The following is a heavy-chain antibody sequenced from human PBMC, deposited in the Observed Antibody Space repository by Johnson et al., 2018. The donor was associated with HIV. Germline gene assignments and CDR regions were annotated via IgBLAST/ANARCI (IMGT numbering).Heavy chain of an antibody. Sequence: MLLVESGGGLVQPGGSLRLSCAASGFTFSSYWMSWVRQAPGKGLEWVANIKQDGSEKYYVDSVKGRFTISRDNAKNTLFLQMNSLRAEDTAMYFCARGGPFHAFDIWGHGTTVTVSS. CDR2: IKQDGSEK. CDR1: GFTFSSYW. D-gene: IGHD2-21*01. V-gene: IGHV3-7*02. CDR3: ARGGPFHAFDI. J-gene: IGHJ3*02.